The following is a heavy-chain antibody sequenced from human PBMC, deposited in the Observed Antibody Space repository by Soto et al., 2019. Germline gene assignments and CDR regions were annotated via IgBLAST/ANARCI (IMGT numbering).Heavy chain of an antibody. CDR1: GFTFSSYA. CDR3: AKDTNYYGSGSYIDY. J-gene: IGHJ4*02. D-gene: IGHD3-10*01. CDR2: ISGSGGST. V-gene: IGHV3-23*01. Sequence: PGGYLRLSCAASGFTFSSYAMSWVRQAPGKGLEWVSAISGSGGSTYYADSVKGRFTISRDNSKNTLYLQMNSLRAEDTAVYYCAKDTNYYGSGSYIDYWGQGTLVTVSS.